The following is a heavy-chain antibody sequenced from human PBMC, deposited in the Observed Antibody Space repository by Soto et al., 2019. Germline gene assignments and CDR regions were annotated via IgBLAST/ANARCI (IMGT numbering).Heavy chain of an antibody. D-gene: IGHD3-22*01. Sequence: GGSLRLSCAASGFTFSSYGMHWARQAPGKGLEWVSAISGSGGSTYYADSVKGRFTISRDNSKNTLYLQMNSLRAEDTAVYYCTTDSYFTLKLVRFDYWGLGTLVTVSS. CDR1: GFTFSSYG. CDR3: TTDSYFTLKLVRFDY. V-gene: IGHV3-23*01. J-gene: IGHJ4*01. CDR2: ISGSGGST.